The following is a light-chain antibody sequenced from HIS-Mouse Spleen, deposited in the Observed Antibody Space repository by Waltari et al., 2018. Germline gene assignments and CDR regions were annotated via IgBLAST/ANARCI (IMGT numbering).Light chain of an antibody. CDR2: DNK. CDR1: SSNIGNNY. CDR3: GTWDSSLSAWV. Sequence: QSVLTQPPSVSAAPGQKVTISCSGSSSNIGNNYVSWSQQHPGTATKLLIYDNKKRTSGMPERFSGSKSGTAATLGITGLQTGDEADYYCGTWDSSLSAWVFGGVTKLTVL. V-gene: IGLV1-51*01. J-gene: IGLJ3*02.